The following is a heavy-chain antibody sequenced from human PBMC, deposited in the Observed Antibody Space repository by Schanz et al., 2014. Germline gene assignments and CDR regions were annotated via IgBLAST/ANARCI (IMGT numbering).Heavy chain of an antibody. V-gene: IGHV4-34*01. Sequence: QVQLQQWGAGVLKPSETLSLTCVVSGGSLSGHYWSWIRQSPGKGLEWIGEITPNEGIHHNPSLKSRVAISVDMSRNQFSLKMSSLTAADTATYYCAREMGRRFFDYNYGMDVWGQGTLVTVSS. J-gene: IGHJ6*02. CDR1: GGSLSGHY. D-gene: IGHD3-3*01. CDR3: AREMGRRFFDYNYGMDV. CDR2: ITPNEGI.